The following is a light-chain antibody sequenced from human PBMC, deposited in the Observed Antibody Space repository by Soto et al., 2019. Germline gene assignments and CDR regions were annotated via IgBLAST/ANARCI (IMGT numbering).Light chain of an antibody. J-gene: IGKJ1*01. CDR1: QRISSW. CDR2: DAS. V-gene: IGKV1-5*01. CDR3: QQYNSYST. Sequence: DIPMTQSPSTLYASVGDRVTITCRASQRISSWLAWYQQKPGKAPKLLIYDASSLESGVPSRFSGSGSGTEFPLTISSLHPDDFATYYCQQYNSYSTFGQGTKVEIK.